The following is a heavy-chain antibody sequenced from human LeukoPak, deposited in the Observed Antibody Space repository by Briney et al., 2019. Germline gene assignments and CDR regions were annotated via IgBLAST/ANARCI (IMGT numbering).Heavy chain of an antibody. CDR3: VGFRATAGLY. CDR1: GFTFSNYA. J-gene: IGHJ4*02. Sequence: GGSLRLSCSASGFTFSNYAMYWVRQAPGKGLEYVSAITSNGGSVYYANSVKGRFTISRDNSRNTLYLQMSSLRADDTAVYYCVGFRATAGLYWGQGTLVTVSS. CDR2: ITSNGGSV. D-gene: IGHD6-13*01. V-gene: IGHV3-64D*06.